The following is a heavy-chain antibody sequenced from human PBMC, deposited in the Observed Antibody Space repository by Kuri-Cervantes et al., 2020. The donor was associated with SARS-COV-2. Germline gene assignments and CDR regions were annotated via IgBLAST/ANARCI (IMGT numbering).Heavy chain of an antibody. Sequence: ASVKVSCKASGYTFTGYYMHWVRQAPGQGLEWMGWINPNSGGTNYAQKLQGRVTMTTDTSTSTAYMELRSLRSDDTAVYYCARDLGYCSSTSCYFAEKRDAFDIWGQGTMVTVSS. V-gene: IGHV1-2*02. CDR3: ARDLGYCSSTSCYFAEKRDAFDI. CDR1: GYTFTGYY. CDR2: INPNSGGT. D-gene: IGHD2-2*01. J-gene: IGHJ3*02.